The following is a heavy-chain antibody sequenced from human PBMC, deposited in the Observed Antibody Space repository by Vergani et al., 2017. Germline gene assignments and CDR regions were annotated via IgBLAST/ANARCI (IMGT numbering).Heavy chain of an antibody. J-gene: IGHJ6*02. Sequence: EVQLVESGGGLVQPGGSLRLSCAASGFTFSSYEMNWVRQAPGKGLEWVSYISSSGSTIYYADSVKGRFTISRDNAKNSLYLQMNSLRAEDTAVYYCASPGGYCSSTSCRYYYYYGMDVWGQGTTVTVSS. D-gene: IGHD2-2*01. CDR3: ASPGGYCSSTSCRYYYYYGMDV. CDR1: GFTFSSYE. CDR2: ISSSGSTI. V-gene: IGHV3-48*03.